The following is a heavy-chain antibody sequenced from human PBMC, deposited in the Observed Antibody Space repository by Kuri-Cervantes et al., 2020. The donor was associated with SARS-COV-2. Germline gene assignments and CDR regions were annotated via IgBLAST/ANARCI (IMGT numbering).Heavy chain of an antibody. CDR2: IRYDGSNK. D-gene: IGHD2-2*01. Sequence: GESLKISCAASGFTFSSYGMHWVRQAPGKGLEWVAFIRYDGSNKYYADSVKGRFTISRDNSKNTLYLQMNSLRAEDTAVYYCAKCGTIGKDIVVVPAALTPYYYYYMDVWGKGITVTVSS. CDR1: GFTFSSYG. V-gene: IGHV3-30*02. J-gene: IGHJ6*03. CDR3: AKCGTIGKDIVVVPAALTPYYYYYMDV.